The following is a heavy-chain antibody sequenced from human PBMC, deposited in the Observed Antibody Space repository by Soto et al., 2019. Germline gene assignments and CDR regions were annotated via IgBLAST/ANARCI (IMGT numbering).Heavy chain of an antibody. Sequence: GGSLRLSCNASGFTVSSSYMSWVRQAPGMGLEWVAVIESGGSTHYADSVKGRFTISRDNSKNMIYLQLHTLRAEDTAVYYCAKDLGPLRLLNYYFYGLDVWGQGTTVTVSS. CDR1: GFTVSSSY. CDR2: IESGGST. V-gene: IGHV3-53*01. CDR3: AKDLGPLRLLNYYFYGLDV. J-gene: IGHJ6*02. D-gene: IGHD2-15*01.